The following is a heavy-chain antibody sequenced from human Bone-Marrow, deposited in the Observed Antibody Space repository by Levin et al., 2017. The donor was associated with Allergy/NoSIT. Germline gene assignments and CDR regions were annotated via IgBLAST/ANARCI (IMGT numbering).Heavy chain of an antibody. Sequence: SGPTLVKPTQTLTLTCTFSGFSLSTSGVGVGWIRQPPAKALEWLALIYWDDDKRYSPSLKSRLTITKDTSKNQVVLTMTNMDPVDTATYYCASTKRTTVVTPDWYFDLWGRGTLVTVSS. CDR1: GFSLSTSGVG. D-gene: IGHD4-23*01. J-gene: IGHJ2*01. CDR3: ASTKRTTVVTPDWYFDL. V-gene: IGHV2-5*02. CDR2: IYWDDDK.